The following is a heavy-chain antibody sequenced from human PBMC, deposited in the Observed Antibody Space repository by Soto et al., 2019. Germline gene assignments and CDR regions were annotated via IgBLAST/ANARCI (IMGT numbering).Heavy chain of an antibody. Sequence: GAPLNLSCTGSRHPFTSYWICFVSQMRGTGRGWMGIIYPGDSDPRYSPSFQGQVPISADKSISTAYLQWSSLKASDTAMYYCARLSSGWYYFDYWGQGTLVTVSS. CDR1: RHPFTSYW. D-gene: IGHD6-19*01. V-gene: IGHV5-51*01. CDR2: IYPGDSDP. J-gene: IGHJ4*02. CDR3: ARLSSGWYYFDY.